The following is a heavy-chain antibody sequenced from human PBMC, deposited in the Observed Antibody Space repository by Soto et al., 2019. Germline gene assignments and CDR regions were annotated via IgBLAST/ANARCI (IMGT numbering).Heavy chain of an antibody. Sequence: GGSLRLSCAASGFTFSSYAMHWVRQAPGKGLEWVAVISYDGSNKYYADSVKGRFTISRDNSKNTLYLQMNSLRAEDTAVYYCARGVCSGGSCYSGWRGYYYYYGMDVWGQGTTVTVSS. CDR3: ARGVCSGGSCYSGWRGYYYYYGMDV. CDR2: ISYDGSNK. CDR1: GFTFSSYA. J-gene: IGHJ6*02. V-gene: IGHV3-30-3*01. D-gene: IGHD2-15*01.